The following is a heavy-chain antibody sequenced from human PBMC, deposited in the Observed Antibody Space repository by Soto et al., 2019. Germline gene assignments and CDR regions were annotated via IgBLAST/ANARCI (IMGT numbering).Heavy chain of an antibody. CDR2: IIPIFGTA. CDR1: GGTFSSYA. J-gene: IGHJ6*02. Sequence: SVRVSCKASGGTFSSYAISWVRQAPGQGLEWMGGIIPIFGTANYAQKFQGRVTITADESTSTAYMELSSLRSEDTAVYYCARPAIVVVTAPSPYYYYGMDVWGQGTTVTVSS. CDR3: ARPAIVVVTAPSPYYYYGMDV. V-gene: IGHV1-69*13. D-gene: IGHD2-21*02.